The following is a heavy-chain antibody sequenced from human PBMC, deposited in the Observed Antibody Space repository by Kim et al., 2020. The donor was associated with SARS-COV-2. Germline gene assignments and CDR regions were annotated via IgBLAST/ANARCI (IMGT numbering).Heavy chain of an antibody. D-gene: IGHD3-3*02. Sequence: GGSLRLSCAASGFTFSNFGMSWVRQAPGKGLEWVSGISGSGDKTTYTDSVKGRFTISIDNSKHALYLQMSGLRAEATAMDYCAHFRQSAYRGQGTLVTVS. J-gene: IGHJ4*02. CDR2: ISGSGDKT. V-gene: IGHV3-23*01. CDR3: AHFRQSAY. CDR1: GFTFSNFG.